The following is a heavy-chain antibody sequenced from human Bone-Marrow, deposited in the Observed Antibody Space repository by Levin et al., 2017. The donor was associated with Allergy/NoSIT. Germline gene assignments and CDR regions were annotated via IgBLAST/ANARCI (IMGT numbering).Heavy chain of an antibody. CDR3: ANGLSHDY. CDR2: ISSSGRTI. CDR1: GITFSDEY. D-gene: IGHD3/OR15-3a*01. V-gene: IGHV3-11*01. J-gene: IGHJ4*02. Sequence: PGGSLRLSCTASGITFSDEYMSWIRQAPGKGLEWVSFISSSGRTINYADSVKGRFTISRDNAKKSLYLQMNSLRAEDTAVYYCANGLSHDYWGQGTLVAVSS.